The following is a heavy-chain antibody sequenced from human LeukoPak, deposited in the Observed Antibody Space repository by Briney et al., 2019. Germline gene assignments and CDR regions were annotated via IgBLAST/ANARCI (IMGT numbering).Heavy chain of an antibody. V-gene: IGHV4-39*07. CDR2: IYYSGST. CDR1: GGSISSSSYY. CDR3: AREARRATSDGALVYDF. D-gene: IGHD5-18*01. Sequence: PSETLSLTCTVSGGSISSSSYYWGWIRQPPGKGLEWIGSIYYSGSTNYNPSLKSRVTISVDTSKNQFSLKLTSVTAADTAVYYCAREARRATSDGALVYDFWGQGTLVTVSS. J-gene: IGHJ4*02.